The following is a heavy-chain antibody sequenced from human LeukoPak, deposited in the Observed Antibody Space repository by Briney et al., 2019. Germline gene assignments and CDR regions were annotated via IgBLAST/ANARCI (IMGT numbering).Heavy chain of an antibody. J-gene: IGHJ4*02. CDR1: GGTFSSYA. CDR2: IIPIFGTA. Sequence: SVKVSCKASGGTFSSYAISWVRQAPGQGLEWMGGIIPIFGTANYAQKFQGRVTITADKSTSTAYMELSRLRSEDTAVYYCARAYCVGDCTVLHIYFDNWGQGTLVTVSS. CDR3: ARAYCVGDCTVLHIYFDN. V-gene: IGHV1-69*06. D-gene: IGHD2-21*02.